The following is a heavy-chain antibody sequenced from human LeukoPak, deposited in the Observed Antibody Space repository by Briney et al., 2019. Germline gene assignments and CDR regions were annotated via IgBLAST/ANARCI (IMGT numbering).Heavy chain of an antibody. Sequence: SETLSLTCTVSGGSIISYYWSWIRQPAGKGLECIGYIYYSGSPSYNASLRSRVTISVDTSQNQFSLKLSSVTAADTAVYYCARRLANSSGHRDAFDIWGQGTMVTVSS. V-gene: IGHV4-59*08. CDR2: IYYSGSP. J-gene: IGHJ3*02. CDR1: GGSIISYY. D-gene: IGHD6-19*01. CDR3: ARRLANSSGHRDAFDI.